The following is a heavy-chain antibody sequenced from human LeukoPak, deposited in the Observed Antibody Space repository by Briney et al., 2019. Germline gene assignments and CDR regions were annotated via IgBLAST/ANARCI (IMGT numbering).Heavy chain of an antibody. V-gene: IGHV3-73*01. Sequence: GGSLRLSCAASGFTFSGSSMHWVRQASGKGLEWVGRIRSRANSYATTYAASVSGRFTISIDDSKNTAYLQMNSLKTEDTAVYYCSRPPKNAYSDALDIWGQGTMVTVSS. D-gene: IGHD5-24*01. J-gene: IGHJ3*02. CDR3: SRPPKNAYSDALDI. CDR2: IRSRANSYAT. CDR1: GFTFSGSS.